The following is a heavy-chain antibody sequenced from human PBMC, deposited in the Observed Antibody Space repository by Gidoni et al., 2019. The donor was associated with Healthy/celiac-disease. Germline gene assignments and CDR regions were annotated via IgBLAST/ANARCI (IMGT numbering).Heavy chain of an antibody. Sequence: EVQLLESGGGLVQPGGFLRLSCAASGCTFSRYAMSWVRQAPGKGLEWVSAICGSGVSTYYADSVKGRFTISRDNSKNTLYLQMNSLRAEDTAVYYCAKAVQVGATDYWGQGTLVTVSS. CDR2: ICGSGVST. CDR1: GCTFSRYA. D-gene: IGHD1-26*01. CDR3: AKAVQVGATDY. J-gene: IGHJ4*02. V-gene: IGHV3-23*01.